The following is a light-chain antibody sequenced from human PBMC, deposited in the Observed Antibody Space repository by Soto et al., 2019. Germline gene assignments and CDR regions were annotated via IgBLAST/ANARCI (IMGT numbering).Light chain of an antibody. Sequence: EIVLTQSPDTLSVSPGEDAPLSCRASQSVSSNLAWYQQKPGQAPRLLIYGASTRATGIPARFSGSGSGTEFTLTISSLQSEDFAVYYCQQYNNWFWTFGQGTKVDI. CDR2: GAS. CDR1: QSVSSN. J-gene: IGKJ1*01. CDR3: QQYNNWFWT. V-gene: IGKV3-15*01.